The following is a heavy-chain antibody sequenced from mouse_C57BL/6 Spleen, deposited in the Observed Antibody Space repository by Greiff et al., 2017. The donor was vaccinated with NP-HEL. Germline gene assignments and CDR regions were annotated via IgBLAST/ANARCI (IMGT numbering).Heavy chain of an antibody. D-gene: IGHD2-14*01. V-gene: IGHV1-59*01. Sequence: QVQLQQPGAELVRPGTSVKLSCKASGYTFTSYWMHWVKQRPGQGLEWIGVIDPSDSYTNYNQKFKGKATLTVDTSSSTAYMQLSSLTSEDSAVYYCAVEVLDYAMDYWGQGTSVTVSS. CDR1: GYTFTSYW. CDR2: IDPSDSYT. J-gene: IGHJ4*01. CDR3: AVEVLDYAMDY.